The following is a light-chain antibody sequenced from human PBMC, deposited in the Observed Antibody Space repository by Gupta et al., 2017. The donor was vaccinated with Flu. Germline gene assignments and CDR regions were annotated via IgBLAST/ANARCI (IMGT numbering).Light chain of an antibody. CDR2: KTS. Sequence: DIQMTQSPSTLSASVGDRVTITCRARQTINDCLAWYQQTPGKAPKLLISKTSSLESGVPSRFSGSGSRTEFTLTISSLQPDDFATYYCQQCDSYPVTLGGGTRVEIK. J-gene: IGKJ4*01. CDR1: QTINDC. CDR3: QQCDSYPVT. V-gene: IGKV1-5*03.